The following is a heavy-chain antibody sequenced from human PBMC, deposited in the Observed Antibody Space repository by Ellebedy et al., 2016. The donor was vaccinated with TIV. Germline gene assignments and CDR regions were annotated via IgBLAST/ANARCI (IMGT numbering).Heavy chain of an antibody. CDR2: VTGSGGST. V-gene: IGHV3-23*01. J-gene: IGHJ4*02. CDR3: AAILTWDSGSLWANDF. D-gene: IGHD1-26*01. CDR1: GFSFSSYA. Sequence: PGGSLRLSCAASGFSFSSYAMSWVRQAPGKGLEWVSAVTGSGGSTFYADSVKGRVTVSRDNAKNTLYLQMTRLTDEDTAVYYCAAILTWDSGSLWANDFWGQGTLVTVSS.